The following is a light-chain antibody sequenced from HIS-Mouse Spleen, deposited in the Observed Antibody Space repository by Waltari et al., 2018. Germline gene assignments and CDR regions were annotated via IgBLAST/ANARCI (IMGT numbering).Light chain of an antibody. V-gene: IGLV3-19*01. J-gene: IGLJ3*02. CDR3: NSRDSSGNHWV. CDR2: GKN. CDR1: SLRRYY. Sequence: SSELTQDPAVSVALGQIGSITCQGYSLRRYYTSWYQQKPGQAPVLVIYGKNNRPSGIPDRFSGSSSGNTASLTITGAQAEDEADYYCNSRDSSGNHWVFGGGTKLTVL.